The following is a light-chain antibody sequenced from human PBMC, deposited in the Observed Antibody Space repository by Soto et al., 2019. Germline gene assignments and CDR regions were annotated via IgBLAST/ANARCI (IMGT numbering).Light chain of an antibody. CDR3: QQRSNWLT. Sequence: DIQMTQSPSTLSVSPGERATLSFRASQSVSIKLAWYQQKPGQAPRLLIYDTSTRATGIPARFSGSGSGTDFTLTISSLEPEDFAVYYCQQRSNWLTFGGGTKVDI. CDR2: DTS. V-gene: IGKV3-11*01. CDR1: QSVSIK. J-gene: IGKJ4*01.